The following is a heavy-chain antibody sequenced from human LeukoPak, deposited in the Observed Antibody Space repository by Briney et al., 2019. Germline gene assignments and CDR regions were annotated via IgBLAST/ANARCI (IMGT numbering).Heavy chain of an antibody. J-gene: IGHJ4*02. CDR1: GFTFGSYT. D-gene: IGHD3-22*01. CDR3: ARTYYYNSNDYYYRHFDY. V-gene: IGHV3-21*01. Sequence: GESLRLSCAASGFTFGSYTMNWVRQAPGKGLEWVSSIRKSSSHIYLADSLKGRLTISRDNAKSSLYLQMDSLRVEDTAVYYCARTYYYNSNDYYYRHFDYWGQGTLVTVSP. CDR2: IRKSSSHI.